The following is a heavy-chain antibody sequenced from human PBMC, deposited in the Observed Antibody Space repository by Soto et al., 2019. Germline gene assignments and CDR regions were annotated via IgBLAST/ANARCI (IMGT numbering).Heavy chain of an antibody. CDR1: GGTFSSYA. Sequence: SVKVSCEASGGTFSSYAISWVRQAPGQGLEWMGGIIPIFGTANYAQKFQGRVTITADESTSTAYMELCSLRSEDTAVYYCARKAGYSSGWHYYYSGMDVWG. CDR3: ARKAGYSSGWHYYYSGMDV. CDR2: IIPIFGTA. J-gene: IGHJ6*02. V-gene: IGHV1-69*13. D-gene: IGHD6-19*01.